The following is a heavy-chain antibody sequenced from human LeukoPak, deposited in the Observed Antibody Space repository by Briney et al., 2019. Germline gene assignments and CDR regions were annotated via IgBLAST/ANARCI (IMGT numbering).Heavy chain of an antibody. J-gene: IGHJ4*02. CDR3: ARTRYCSSTSCYFDY. V-gene: IGHV4-4*07. D-gene: IGHD2-2*01. Sequence: PSETLSLTCTVSGGSISSYYWSWIRQPAGKGLEWIGRIYTSGSTNYNPSLKSRVTMSVDTSKNQFSLKLSSVTAADTAVYYCARTRYCSSTSCYFDYWGQGTLVTVSS. CDR2: IYTSGST. CDR1: GGSISSYY.